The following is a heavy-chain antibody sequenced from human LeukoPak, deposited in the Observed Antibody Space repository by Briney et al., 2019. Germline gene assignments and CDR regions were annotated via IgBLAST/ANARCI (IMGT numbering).Heavy chain of an antibody. D-gene: IGHD3-10*01. V-gene: IGHV3-20*04. Sequence: GGSLRLSCAASGFTFDDYGMSWVRQAPGKGLEWVSGINWNGGSTGYADSVKGRFTISRDNAKNSLYLQMNSLRAEGTALYYCARGKHITYYFDYWGQGTLVTVSS. CDR1: GFTFDDYG. CDR3: ARGKHITYYFDY. CDR2: INWNGGST. J-gene: IGHJ4*02.